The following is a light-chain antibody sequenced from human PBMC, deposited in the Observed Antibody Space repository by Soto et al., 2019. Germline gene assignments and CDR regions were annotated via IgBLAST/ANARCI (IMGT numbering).Light chain of an antibody. CDR3: QQYNNWPIT. CDR2: GAS. V-gene: IGKV3-15*01. CDR1: QYIIRN. Sequence: EIVMTQAPATLSVSRGERATLSCRASQYIIRNLAWYQQKAGQAPRVLIYGASTRATGIPARFSGSGSGTEFTLTISSLQSEDFEVYYCQQYNNWPITFGQGTRLEIK. J-gene: IGKJ5*01.